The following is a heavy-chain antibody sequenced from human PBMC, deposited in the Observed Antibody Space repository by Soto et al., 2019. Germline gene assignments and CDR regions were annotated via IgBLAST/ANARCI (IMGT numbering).Heavy chain of an antibody. J-gene: IGHJ5*02. Sequence: SETLSLTCTVSGGSISSSSYYWGWIHQPPGKGLEWIGSIYYSGSTYYNPSLKSRVTISVDTSKNQFSLKLSSVTAADTAVYYCASGYYYGSGSPRNWFDPWGQGTLVTVSS. V-gene: IGHV4-39*01. CDR1: GGSISSSSYY. CDR2: IYYSGST. CDR3: ASGYYYGSGSPRNWFDP. D-gene: IGHD3-10*01.